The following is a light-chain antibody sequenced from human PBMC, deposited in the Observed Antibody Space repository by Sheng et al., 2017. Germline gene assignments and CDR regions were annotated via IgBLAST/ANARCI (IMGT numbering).Light chain of an antibody. CDR1: QGISSY. CDR3: QQLNSYLWCT. Sequence: DIQLTQSPSFLSASVGDRVTITCRASQGISSYLAWYQQKPGKAPKLLIYAASTLQSGVPSRFSGSGSGTEFTLTISSLQPEDFATYYCQQLNSYLWCTFGQGTKLEIK. J-gene: IGKJ2*02. CDR2: AAS. V-gene: IGKV1-9*01.